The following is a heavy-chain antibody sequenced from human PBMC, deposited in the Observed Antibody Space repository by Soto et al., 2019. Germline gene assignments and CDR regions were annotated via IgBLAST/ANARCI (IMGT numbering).Heavy chain of an antibody. CDR2: IWYDGSNK. V-gene: IGHV3-33*01. D-gene: IGHD2-2*01. CDR3: ARDEVDMYYYYGMDV. Sequence: QVQLVESGGGVVQPGRSLRLSCAASGFTFSSYGMHWVRQAPGKGLEWVAVIWYDGSNKYYADSVKGRFTISRDNSKNTLYLQMNSLRAEDTAVYYCARDEVDMYYYYGMDVCGQGTTVTVSS. CDR1: GFTFSSYG. J-gene: IGHJ6*02.